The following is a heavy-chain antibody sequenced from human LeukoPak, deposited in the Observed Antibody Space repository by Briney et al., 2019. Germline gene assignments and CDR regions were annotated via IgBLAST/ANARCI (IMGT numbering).Heavy chain of an antibody. CDR2: IWSTGSSM. D-gene: IGHD7-27*01. Sequence: GGSLRLSCAASGFTFSSYSMNWVRQAPGKGLEWVSHIWSTGSSMYYADSVKGRFTISRDNAKNSVYLQMNSLRAEDTAIYYCARESTGGSYFDYWGQGTLVTVSS. J-gene: IGHJ4*02. CDR3: ARESTGGSYFDY. V-gene: IGHV3-48*04. CDR1: GFTFSSYS.